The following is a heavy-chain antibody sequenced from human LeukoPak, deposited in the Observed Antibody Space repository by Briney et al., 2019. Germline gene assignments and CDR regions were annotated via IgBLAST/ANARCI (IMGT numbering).Heavy chain of an antibody. Sequence: GGSLRLSCAASGFAFNTYWMNWVRQAPGKGLEWVASINQDGSEKYYIDSGKGRFTISRDNADNSLYLQMNSLRAEDTAVYFCVRDHRVAGLLFDCWGEGTLVAVSS. V-gene: IGHV3-7*01. J-gene: IGHJ4*02. D-gene: IGHD6-19*01. CDR1: GFAFNTYW. CDR2: INQDGSEK. CDR3: VRDHRVAGLLFDC.